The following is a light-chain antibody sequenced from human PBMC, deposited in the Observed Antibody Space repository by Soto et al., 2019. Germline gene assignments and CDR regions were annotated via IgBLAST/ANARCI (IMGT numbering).Light chain of an antibody. V-gene: IGKV3-11*01. J-gene: IGKJ4*01. CDR1: RSVDSH. Sequence: EVVLTQSPATLSLSPGETATLSCRASRSVDSHLTWYQHKPGQAPRLLIFEASTRATGVPARFSGSASGTLFTITIISLEPEDFAVYYCPQRGNWPPLTFGGGTKVEI. CDR2: EAS. CDR3: PQRGNWPPLT.